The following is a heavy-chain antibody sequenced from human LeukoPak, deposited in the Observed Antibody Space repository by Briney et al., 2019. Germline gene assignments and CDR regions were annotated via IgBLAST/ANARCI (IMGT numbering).Heavy chain of an antibody. Sequence: GGSLRLSCAASGFTFSSYTINWVRQAPGRGLEWVSSISSDGSFIFYGDSVGGRFTISRDNAKNSVYLQMKSLSADDTAVYYCAIFGGYSGYDLFDYWGQGALVTVSS. J-gene: IGHJ4*02. V-gene: IGHV3-21*01. CDR2: ISSDGSFI. CDR1: GFTFSSYT. D-gene: IGHD5-12*01. CDR3: AIFGGYSGYDLFDY.